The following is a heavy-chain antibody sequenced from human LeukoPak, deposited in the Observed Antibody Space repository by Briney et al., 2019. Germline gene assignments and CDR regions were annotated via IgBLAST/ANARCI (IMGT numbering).Heavy chain of an antibody. CDR1: GGSISSYY. J-gene: IGHJ6*03. V-gene: IGHV4-59*12. CDR2: IYYSGST. Sequence: SETLSLTCTVSGGSISSYYWSWIRQPPGKGLEWIGYIYYSGSTNYNPSLKSRVTISVDTSKNQFSLKVSSVTAADTAVYYCARRAPYYNYYYYMDVWGKGTTVTVSS. CDR3: ARRAPYYNYYYYMDV.